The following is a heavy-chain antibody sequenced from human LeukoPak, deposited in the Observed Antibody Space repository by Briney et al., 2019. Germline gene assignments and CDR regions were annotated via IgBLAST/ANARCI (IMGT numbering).Heavy chain of an antibody. Sequence: GGSLRLSCAASGFTFSSYAMSWVRQAPGKGLEGVSAISGSGGSTYYADSVKGRFATSRENAKNSFYLQMNNLRAGDTAVYYCARGSCSSSSCYERLNGLDVWGQGTPVTVSS. CDR2: ISGSGGST. CDR3: ARGSCSSSSCYERLNGLDV. V-gene: IGHV3-23*01. J-gene: IGHJ6*02. D-gene: IGHD2-2*01. CDR1: GFTFSSYA.